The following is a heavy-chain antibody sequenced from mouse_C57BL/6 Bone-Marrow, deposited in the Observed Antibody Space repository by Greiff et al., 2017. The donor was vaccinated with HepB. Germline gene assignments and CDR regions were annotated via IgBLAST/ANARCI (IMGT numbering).Heavy chain of an antibody. D-gene: IGHD3-2*02. CDR1: GFTFSSYA. CDR3: AGDKQLRLRRNAMDY. CDR2: ISDGGSYT. J-gene: IGHJ4*01. V-gene: IGHV5-4*01. Sequence: EVKLVESGGGLVKPGGSLKLSCAASGFTFSSYAMSWVRQTPEKRLEWVATISDGGSYTYYPDNVKGRFTISRDNAENNLYLQMSHLKSEDTAMYYCAGDKQLRLRRNAMDYWGQGTSVTVSS.